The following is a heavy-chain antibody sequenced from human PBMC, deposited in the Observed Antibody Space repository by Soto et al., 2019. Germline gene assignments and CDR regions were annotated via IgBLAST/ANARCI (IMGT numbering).Heavy chain of an antibody. CDR1: GYTLTELS. V-gene: IGHV1-24*01. CDR3: ATVDGSGSYYRPESIWFDP. CDR2: FDPEDGET. J-gene: IGHJ5*02. D-gene: IGHD3-10*01. Sequence: ASVKVSCKVSGYTLTELSMHWVRQAPGKGLEWMGGFDPEDGETIYAQKFQGRVTMTEDTSTDTAYMELSSLRSEDTAVYYCATVDGSGSYYRPESIWFDPWGQGXLVTVHS.